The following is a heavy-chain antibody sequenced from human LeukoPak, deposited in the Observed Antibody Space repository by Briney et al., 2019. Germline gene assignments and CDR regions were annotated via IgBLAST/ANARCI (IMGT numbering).Heavy chain of an antibody. V-gene: IGHV3-23*01. D-gene: IGHD3-22*01. CDR2: ITPNADRT. CDR1: GFTFGSYG. Sequence: PGGSLRLSCAASGFTFGSYGMSWVRQAPGKGLEWVSFITPNADRTSYADSVEGRFTISRDNPRNTLYMQMNSLRDADTALYYCAIMHGYYDGSGYWVQWGQGTLVTVSS. J-gene: IGHJ1*01. CDR3: AIMHGYYDGSGYWVQ.